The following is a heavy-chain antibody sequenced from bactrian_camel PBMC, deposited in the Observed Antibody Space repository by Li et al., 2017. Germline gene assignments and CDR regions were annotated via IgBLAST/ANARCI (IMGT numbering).Heavy chain of an antibody. CDR2: IGSDDTI. CDR1: RLTYS. J-gene: IGHJ6*01. CDR3: KGGISSGDSAY. V-gene: IGHV3S55*01. D-gene: IGHD2*01. Sequence: HVQLVESGGGSVQAGGSLRLSCAASRLTYSMGWLRQAAGKEREGVAAIGSDDTISYADSVSGRFTISKDYVKNTLYLQLISLKTEDTAMYYCKGGISSGDSAYWGQGTQVTVS.